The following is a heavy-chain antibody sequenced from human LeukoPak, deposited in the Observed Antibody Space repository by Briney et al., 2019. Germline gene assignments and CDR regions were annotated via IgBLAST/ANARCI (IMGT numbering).Heavy chain of an antibody. J-gene: IGHJ4*02. CDR1: VGSISSYY. CDR3: ARVRGGSLDY. V-gene: IGHV4-4*07. CDR2: IYTSGST. D-gene: IGHD2-15*01. Sequence: PSETLSLTRAVPVGSISSYYWSCIPPPPRRGLEWIRRIYTSGSTNYNPSLKSRVTISVDTSKNQFSLKLSSVTAADTAVYYCARVRGGSLDYWGQGTLVTVSS.